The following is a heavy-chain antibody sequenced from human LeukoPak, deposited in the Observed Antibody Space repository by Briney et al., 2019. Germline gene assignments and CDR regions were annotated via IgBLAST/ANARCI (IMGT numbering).Heavy chain of an antibody. V-gene: IGHV1-8*01. D-gene: IGHD2-2*01. CDR2: MNPNSGNT. CDR3: ARGHVPATTLGY. Sequence: ASVKVSCKASGYTFTSYDINWVRQATGQGLEWMGWMNPNSGNTGYAQKFQGRVTMTRNTSISTAYMELSSLRSEDTAVYYCARGHVPATTLGYWGQGTLVTVSS. J-gene: IGHJ4*02. CDR1: GYTFTSYD.